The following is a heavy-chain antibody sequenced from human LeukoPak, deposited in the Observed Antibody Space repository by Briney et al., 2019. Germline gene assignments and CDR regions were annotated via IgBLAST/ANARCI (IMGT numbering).Heavy chain of an antibody. CDR2: IYPGDSDT. Sequence: GESLKISCKGSGYSFTSYWIGWVRQMPGKGLEWMGIIYPGDSDTRYSPSFQGQVTISADKSISTAYLQWSSLKASDTAMYYCARWRRDYDSSGYYYGMDVWGQGTMVTVSS. CDR3: ARWRRDYDSSGYYYGMDV. J-gene: IGHJ6*02. CDR1: GYSFTSYW. D-gene: IGHD3-22*01. V-gene: IGHV5-51*01.